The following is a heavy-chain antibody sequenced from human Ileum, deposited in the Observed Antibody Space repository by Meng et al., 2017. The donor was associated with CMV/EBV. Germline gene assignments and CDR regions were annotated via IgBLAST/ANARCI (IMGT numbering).Heavy chain of an antibody. CDR3: AKRNDFWSGYSETDS. Sequence: GESLKISCAASGFTFSSYAMTWVRQAPGKGLEWLSAISGSGGDTYYADSVKGRFTISRDNSKNTLYLQMNSLRDDDTAIYYCAKRNDFWSGYSETDSWGQGTLVTVSS. CDR2: ISGSGGDT. CDR1: GFTFSSYA. D-gene: IGHD3-3*01. J-gene: IGHJ4*02. V-gene: IGHV3-23*01.